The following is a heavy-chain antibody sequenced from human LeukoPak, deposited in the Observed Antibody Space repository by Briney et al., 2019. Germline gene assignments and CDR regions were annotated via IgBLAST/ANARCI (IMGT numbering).Heavy chain of an antibody. V-gene: IGHV1-58*01. CDR3: AAEYSGSYYDY. J-gene: IGHJ4*02. D-gene: IGHD1-26*01. CDR1: GFTFTSSA. Sequence: GASVTVSFTASGFTFTSSAVQWVRQPRGPRLEWIGWIVVGSGNTNYAQKFQERVTITRDMSTSTAYMELSSLRSEDTAVYYCAAEYSGSYYDYWGQGTLVTVSS. CDR2: IVVGSGNT.